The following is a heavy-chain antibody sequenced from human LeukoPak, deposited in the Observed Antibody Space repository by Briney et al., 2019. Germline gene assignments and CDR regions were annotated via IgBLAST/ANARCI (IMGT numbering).Heavy chain of an antibody. CDR2: ISSSSYYI. CDR3: ARGMRWLQYGFDY. D-gene: IGHD5-24*01. V-gene: IGHV3-21*01. Sequence: PGGSLRLSCAASGFTFSSYSMNWVRQAPGKGLEWVSSISSSSYYIYYADSVKGRFTISRDNAKNSLYLQMNSLRAEDTAVYYCARGMRWLQYGFDYWGQGTLVTVSS. J-gene: IGHJ4*02. CDR1: GFTFSSYS.